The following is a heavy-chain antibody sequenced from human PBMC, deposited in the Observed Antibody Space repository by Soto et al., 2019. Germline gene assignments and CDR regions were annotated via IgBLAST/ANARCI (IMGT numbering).Heavy chain of an antibody. J-gene: IGHJ4*02. V-gene: IGHV3-73*01. Sequence: SGGSLRLSCTASGFTFSGSAMHWVRQAPGKGLEWVGRIRSKPNSYATAYAASVKGRFTISRDDSKNTAHLQMNSLKSEDTAVYYCTASGHDTFVDCWGQGTLVTVSS. CDR3: TASGHDTFVDC. D-gene: IGHD5-12*01. CDR1: GFTFSGSA. CDR2: IRSKPNSYAT.